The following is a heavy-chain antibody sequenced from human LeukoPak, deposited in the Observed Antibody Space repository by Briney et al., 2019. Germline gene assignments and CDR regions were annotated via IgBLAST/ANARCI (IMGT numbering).Heavy chain of an antibody. V-gene: IGHV3-30*18. J-gene: IGHJ6*03. Sequence: GGSLRLSCAASGFTFGTFGMHWVRQAPGKGLEGVAFISYDGSSEYDADSVKGRFTISRDNSENTVYLQMNSLRAEDTAVYYCAKVMPPGRIRFYSYYMDVWAKGPRSPSP. CDR1: GFTFGTFG. CDR3: AKVMPPGRIRFYSYYMDV. D-gene: IGHD2-15*01. CDR2: ISYDGSSE.